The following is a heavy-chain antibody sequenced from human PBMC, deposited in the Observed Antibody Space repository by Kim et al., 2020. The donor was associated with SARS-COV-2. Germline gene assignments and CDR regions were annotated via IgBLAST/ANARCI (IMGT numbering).Heavy chain of an antibody. Sequence: YSPSQKSRRTITKDTSKNQVVLTMTNMDPGDTATYYCAHNVGYDSGWFDPWGQGTLVTVSS. V-gene: IGHV2-5*01. D-gene: IGHD5-12*01. J-gene: IGHJ5*02. CDR3: AHNVGYDSGWFDP.